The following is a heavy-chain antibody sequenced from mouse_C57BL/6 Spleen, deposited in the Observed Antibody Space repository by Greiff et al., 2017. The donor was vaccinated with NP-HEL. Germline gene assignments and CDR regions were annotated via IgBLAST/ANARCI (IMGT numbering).Heavy chain of an antibody. CDR2: ISYDGSN. J-gene: IGHJ1*03. CDR3: ARAGHRGYFDV. Sequence: EVKLMESGPGLVKPSQSLSLTCSVTGYSITSGYYWNWIRQFPGNKLEWMGYISYDGSNNYNPSLKNRISITRDTSKNQFFLKLNSVTTEDTATYYCARAGHRGYFDVWGTGTTVTVSS. D-gene: IGHD2-14*01. V-gene: IGHV3-6*01. CDR1: GYSITSGYY.